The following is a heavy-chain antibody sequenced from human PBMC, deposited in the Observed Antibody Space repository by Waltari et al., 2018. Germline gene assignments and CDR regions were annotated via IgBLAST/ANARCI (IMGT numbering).Heavy chain of an antibody. CDR3: ATYIGASLGTAAFDV. Sequence: QVQVQESGPGLVKPSETLSLTCSVSGVYITSNRHYWGWLRQRPGQGMEWIGNRSYIGATYSSPSLKSRVTISRDTSENQLSLKLGSVTAADTAVYYCATYIGASLGTAAFDVWGQGTTVTVSS. J-gene: IGHJ3*01. D-gene: IGHD5-12*01. CDR2: RSYIGAT. CDR1: GVYITSNRHY. V-gene: IGHV4-39*01.